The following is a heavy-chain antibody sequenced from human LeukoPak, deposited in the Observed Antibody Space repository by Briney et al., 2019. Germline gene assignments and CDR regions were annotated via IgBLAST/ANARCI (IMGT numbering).Heavy chain of an antibody. J-gene: IGHJ2*01. CDR2: IYHSGNT. D-gene: IGHD3-10*01. CDR3: AKSPRRGSFSYVGHFDL. CDR1: GDSISSGHYY. V-gene: IGHV4-39*07. Sequence: PSETLSLTCTVSGDSISSGHYYWAWIRQPPGKGLEWIGTIYHSGNTYYNLSLKSRLTISVDTSKNQFSLKLSSVTAADTAVYYCAKSPRRGSFSYVGHFDLWGRGTLVTVSS.